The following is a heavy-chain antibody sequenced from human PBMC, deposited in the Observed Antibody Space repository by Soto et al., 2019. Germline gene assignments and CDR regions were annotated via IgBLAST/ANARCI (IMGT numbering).Heavy chain of an antibody. CDR2: TYHSGST. V-gene: IGHV4-38-2*02. D-gene: IGHD1-7*01. J-gene: IGHJ6*02. CDR3: ARDGNSNTYYYYGMDV. Sequence: WIRQPPGKGLEWIGSTYHSGSTYYNPSLKSRVTIPVDTSKNQFSLKLSSVTAADTAVYYCARDGNSNTYYYYGMDVWGQGTTVTVSS.